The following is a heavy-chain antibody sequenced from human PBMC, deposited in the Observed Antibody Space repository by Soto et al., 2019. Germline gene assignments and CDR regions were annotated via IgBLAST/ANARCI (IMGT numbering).Heavy chain of an antibody. CDR2: INHSGST. D-gene: IGHD3-22*01. V-gene: IGHV4-34*01. J-gene: IGHJ4*02. CDR3: ASLDSSGYSFDY. Sequence: QVQLQQWGAGLLKPSETLSLTCAVYGGSFSGYYWSWIRQPPGKGLEWIGEINHSGSTNYNPSLKNRVTISVDTSKNQFSLKLSSVTAADTAVYYCASLDSSGYSFDYWGQGTLVTVSS. CDR1: GGSFSGYY.